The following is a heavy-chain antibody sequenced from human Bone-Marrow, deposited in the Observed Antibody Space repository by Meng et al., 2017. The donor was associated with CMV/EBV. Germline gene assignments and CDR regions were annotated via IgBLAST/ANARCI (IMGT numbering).Heavy chain of an antibody. CDR3: SRSRGLNWFDP. V-gene: IGHV3-11*04. CDR1: GFTFSDYY. Sequence: GESLKISCAASGFTFSDYYISWICQAPGKGLEWVSYISSSGSTIYYADSVKGRFTISRYNAKNTLYLQMNSLRAEDTAVYYCSRSRGLNWFDPCGQRTLVTVSS. J-gene: IGHJ5*02. CDR2: ISSSGSTI.